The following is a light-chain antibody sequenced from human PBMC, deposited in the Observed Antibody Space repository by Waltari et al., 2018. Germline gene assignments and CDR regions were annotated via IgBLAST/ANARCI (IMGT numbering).Light chain of an antibody. J-gene: IGKJ1*01. CDR2: DAS. CDR1: QSVGRT. CDR3: QKYGRLPAT. V-gene: IGKV3-20*01. Sequence: EIELTQSPGTLSLSPGQRAPLFCRASQSVGRTLAWYQQKPGQAPRLLIYDASTRATGIPDRFSATGSGTDFSLTISRLEPEDFAVYYCQKYGRLPATFGRGTTVEIK.